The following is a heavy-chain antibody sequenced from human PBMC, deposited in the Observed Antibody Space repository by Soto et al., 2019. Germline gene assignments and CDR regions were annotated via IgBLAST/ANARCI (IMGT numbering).Heavy chain of an antibody. Sequence: SVKVSCKASGGTFSSYTISWVRQAPGQGLEWMGRIIPILGIANYAQKFQGRVTITADKSTSTAYMELSSLRSEDTAVYYCARSIRDDSSGYPNDAFDIWGQGTMVTVSS. CDR1: GGTFSSYT. CDR2: IIPILGIA. J-gene: IGHJ3*02. CDR3: ARSIRDDSSGYPNDAFDI. D-gene: IGHD3-22*01. V-gene: IGHV1-69*02.